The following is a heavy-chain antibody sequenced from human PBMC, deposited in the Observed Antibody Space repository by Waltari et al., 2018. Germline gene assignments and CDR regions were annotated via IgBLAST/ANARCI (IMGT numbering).Heavy chain of an antibody. Sequence: QVQLQESGPGLVKPSETLSLTCTVSGGSISSHYWRWIRQPPGKGLEWIGYIYYSGSTNYNPSLKSRVTISVDTSKNQFSLKLSSVTAADTAVYYCARDHGDYVNTYYYGMDVWGQGTTVTVSS. CDR1: GGSISSHY. CDR2: IYYSGST. J-gene: IGHJ6*02. D-gene: IGHD4-17*01. CDR3: ARDHGDYVNTYYYGMDV. V-gene: IGHV4-59*11.